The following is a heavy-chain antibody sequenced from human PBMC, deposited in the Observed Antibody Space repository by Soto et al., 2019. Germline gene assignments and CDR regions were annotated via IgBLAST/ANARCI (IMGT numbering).Heavy chain of an antibody. CDR1: GDSINSDY. CDR3: ARGFAAAGTGTLYYFDY. V-gene: IGHV4-59*01. CDR2: IYYKGNT. Sequence: SETLSLTCTVSGDSINSDYWSWIRQPPGKGLEWIGYIYYKGNTNYSPSLKSRVTISVGTSKTQFYLKLSSVTAADTAVYYCARGFAAAGTGTLYYFDYWGQGTLVTVSS. D-gene: IGHD6-13*01. J-gene: IGHJ4*02.